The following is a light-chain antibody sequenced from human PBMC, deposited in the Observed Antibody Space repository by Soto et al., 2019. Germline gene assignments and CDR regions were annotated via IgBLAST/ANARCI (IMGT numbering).Light chain of an antibody. J-gene: IGKJ1*01. V-gene: IGKV1-5*03. CDR3: LQDHNYPWT. Sequence: PSTLSASVGDRVTIPCRASQSISTYLAWYQQKPGKAPKLLIYKASSLESGVPSRFSGSGSGTEFTLTISSLQPDDFATYYCLQDHNYPWTFGQGTKVDIK. CDR1: QSISTY. CDR2: KAS.